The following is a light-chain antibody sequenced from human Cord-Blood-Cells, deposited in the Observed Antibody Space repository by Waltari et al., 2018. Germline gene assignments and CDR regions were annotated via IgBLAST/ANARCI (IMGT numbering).Light chain of an antibody. CDR3: CSYAGSSTWV. J-gene: IGLJ3*02. CDR1: SSDVGSYNL. Sequence: QSALTQPASVSGSPGQSITISCPGTSSDVGSYNLVSWYQQHPGKAPKLMLYEGSKRPSGVSNRFSGSKSGNTASLTISGRQAEDEADYYCCSYAGSSTWVFGGGTKLTVL. V-gene: IGLV2-23*01. CDR2: EGS.